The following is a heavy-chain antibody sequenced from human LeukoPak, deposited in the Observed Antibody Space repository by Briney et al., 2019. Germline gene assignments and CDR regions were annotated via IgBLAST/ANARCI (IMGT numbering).Heavy chain of an antibody. V-gene: IGHV4-34*01. CDR1: GGSFSGYY. CDR2: INHSGST. Sequence: SETLSLTCAVYGGSFSGYYWSWIRQPPGKGLEWIGEINHSGSTNYNPSLKSRVTISVDTSKNQFSLKLSSVTAADTAVYYCAREVPRGSYYFDYWGQGTLVTVSS. CDR3: AREVPRGSYYFDY. D-gene: IGHD1-26*01. J-gene: IGHJ4*02.